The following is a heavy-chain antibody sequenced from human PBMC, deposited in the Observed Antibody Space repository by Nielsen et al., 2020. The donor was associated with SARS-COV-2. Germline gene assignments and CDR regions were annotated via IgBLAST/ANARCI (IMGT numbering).Heavy chain of an antibody. CDR3: ARDRHGDYSHLDY. CDR2: IYYSGTT. Sequence: LRLSCTVSGGSINSGDYYWNWVRQPPGKGLEWIGYIYYSGTTYYNPSHESRATISVATSKSQFSLKLSSVTAADTAVYYCARDRHGDYSHLDYWGQGTLVTVSS. J-gene: IGHJ4*02. V-gene: IGHV4-30-4*01. D-gene: IGHD4-17*01. CDR1: GGSINSGDYY.